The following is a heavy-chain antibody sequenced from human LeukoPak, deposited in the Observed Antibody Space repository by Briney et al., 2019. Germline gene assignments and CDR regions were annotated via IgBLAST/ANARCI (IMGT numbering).Heavy chain of an antibody. D-gene: IGHD3-16*02. J-gene: IGHJ5*02. V-gene: IGHV3-23*01. CDR1: GFTFSSSA. CDR2: ISGAGDYT. Sequence: PGGSLSLFCAASGFTFSSSAMSWVRQAPGEGLEWVSIISGAGDYTYYADSVKGRFTISRDNSRNTLYLQMNSLRADDTSVYYCAKGGQVIPTSRVFYLWGQGTLVTVSS. CDR3: AKGGQVIPTSRVFYL.